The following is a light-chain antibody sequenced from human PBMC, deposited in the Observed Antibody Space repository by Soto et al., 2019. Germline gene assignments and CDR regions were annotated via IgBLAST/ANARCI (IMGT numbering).Light chain of an antibody. CDR1: QSISSW. CDR2: KAS. J-gene: IGKJ4*02. V-gene: IGKV1-5*03. CDR3: QQHNSFPVT. Sequence: DIQMTQSPSTLSASVGDRVTITCRASQSISSWLAWYQQKPGKAPKLLIYKASSLESGVPSRFSGSGSGTEFTLTISSLQPDDCATYYCQQHNSFPVTFGGGTKVEIK.